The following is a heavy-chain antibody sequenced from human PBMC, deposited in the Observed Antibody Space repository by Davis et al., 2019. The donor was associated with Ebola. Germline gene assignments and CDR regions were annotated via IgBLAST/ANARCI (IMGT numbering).Heavy chain of an antibody. CDR1: GGSFSGYF. V-gene: IGHV4-34*01. CDR2: INYSGST. CDR3: ARGIQTGGSYGLDV. Sequence: SETLSLTCAVYGGSFSGYFWTWIRRPPGKGLERIGEINYSGSTNYNPSLKSRVTISVDTSKNQFSLNLNSVTAADTAVYYCARGIQTGGSYGLDVWGQGTTVTVSS. J-gene: IGHJ6*02. D-gene: IGHD2-15*01.